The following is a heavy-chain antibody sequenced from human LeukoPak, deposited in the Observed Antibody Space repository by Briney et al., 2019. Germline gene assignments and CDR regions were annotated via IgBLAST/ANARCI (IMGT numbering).Heavy chain of an antibody. CDR1: CGSFRGYY. V-gene: IGHV4-34*01. CDR2: INHSGST. Sequence: PSETLSLTCAVYCGSFRGYYWSWIRQPPGKGLEWIGEINHSGSTNYNPSLKSRVTISVDTSKNQFSLKLSSVTAADTAVYYCARDLPIVVVPAARSRFDPWGQGTLVTVSS. D-gene: IGHD2-2*01. CDR3: ARDLPIVVVPAARSRFDP. J-gene: IGHJ5*02.